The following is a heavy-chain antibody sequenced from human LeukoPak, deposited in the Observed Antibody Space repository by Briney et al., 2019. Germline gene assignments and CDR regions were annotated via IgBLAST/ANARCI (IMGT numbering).Heavy chain of an antibody. CDR1: GFTFSSYA. Sequence: GGSLRLSCAASGFTFSSYAMSWVRQAPGKGLEWVSSISSSSSYIYYADSVKGRFTISRDNAKNSLYLQMNSLRAEDTAVYYCARDGQYSSAYDYWGQGTLVTVSS. CDR2: ISSSSSYI. J-gene: IGHJ4*02. CDR3: ARDGQYSSAYDY. V-gene: IGHV3-21*01. D-gene: IGHD6-25*01.